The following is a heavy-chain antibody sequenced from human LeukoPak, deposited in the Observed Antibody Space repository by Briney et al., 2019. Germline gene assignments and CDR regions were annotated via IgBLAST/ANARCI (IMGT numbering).Heavy chain of an antibody. CDR2: INHSGST. CDR3: ARYYYGSGSYYGYIDY. CDR1: GGSFSGYY. V-gene: IGHV4-34*01. D-gene: IGHD3-10*01. Sequence: PSETLSLTCAVYGGSFSGYYWSWIRQPPGKGLEWIGEINHSGSTNYNPSLKSRVTISVDTSKNQFSLKLSSVTAADTAVYYCARYYYGSGSYYGYIDYWGQGTLVIVSS. J-gene: IGHJ4*02.